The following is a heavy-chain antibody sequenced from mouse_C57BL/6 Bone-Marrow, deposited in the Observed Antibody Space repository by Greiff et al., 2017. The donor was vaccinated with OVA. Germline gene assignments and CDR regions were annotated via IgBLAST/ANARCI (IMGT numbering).Heavy chain of an antibody. V-gene: IGHV1-26*01. Sequence: EVQLQQSGPELVKPGASVKISCKASGYTFTDYYMNWVKQSHGKSLEWIGDINPNNGGTSYNQKFKGKATLTVDKSSITAYMELRSLTSEDSAVYDCGSHYYGSRGDFDYWGQGTTLTVSS. CDR2: INPNNGGT. CDR3: GSHYYGSRGDFDY. J-gene: IGHJ2*01. CDR1: GYTFTDYY. D-gene: IGHD1-1*01.